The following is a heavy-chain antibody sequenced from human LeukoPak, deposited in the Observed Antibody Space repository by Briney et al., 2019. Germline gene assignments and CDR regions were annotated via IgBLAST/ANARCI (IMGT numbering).Heavy chain of an antibody. CDR2: IYHSGTT. J-gene: IGHJ4*02. V-gene: IGHV4-38-2*01. D-gene: IGHD2-15*01. CDR3: ARLACSGGKCYSIIKYYFDY. CDR1: GYSISSGYY. Sequence: TPSETLSLTCAVFGYSISSGYYWGWIRQPPGKGLEWIGSIYHSGTTYYNPSLKSRVTISVDTSKNQFSLKLSSVTAADTAVYYCARLACSGGKCYSIIKYYFDYWGQGTLVTVSS.